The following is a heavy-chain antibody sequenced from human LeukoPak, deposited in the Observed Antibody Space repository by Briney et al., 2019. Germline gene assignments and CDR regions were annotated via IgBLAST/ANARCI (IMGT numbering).Heavy chain of an antibody. CDR2: IYTSGST. Sequence: SETLSLTCTVSGGSISSYYWSWIRQPAGKGLEWIGRIYTSGSTNYNPSLKSRVTMSVDTSKNQFSLKLSSVTHADTAVYYCARLTSSSGWYYFDYWGQGTLVTVSS. V-gene: IGHV4-4*07. D-gene: IGHD6-19*01. CDR3: ARLTSSSGWYYFDY. CDR1: GGSISSYY. J-gene: IGHJ4*02.